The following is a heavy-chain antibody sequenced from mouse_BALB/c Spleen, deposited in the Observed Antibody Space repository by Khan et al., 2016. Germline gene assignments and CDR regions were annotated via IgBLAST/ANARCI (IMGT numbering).Heavy chain of an antibody. J-gene: IGHJ1*01. CDR3: ARDPVYYYGSSYWYFDV. V-gene: IGHV3-6*02. CDR2: ISYDGSN. Sequence: VQLQQSGPGLVKPSQSLSLTCSVTGYSITSGYYWNWIRQFPGNKLEWMGYISYDGSNNYNPSLKNRISITRDTSKNQFFLKLNSVTTEGTATYYCARDPVYYYGSSYWYFDVWGAGTTVTVSS. CDR1: GYSITSGYY. D-gene: IGHD1-1*01.